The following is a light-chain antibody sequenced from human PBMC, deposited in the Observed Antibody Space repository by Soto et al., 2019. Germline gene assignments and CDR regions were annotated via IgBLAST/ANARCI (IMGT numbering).Light chain of an antibody. V-gene: IGKV1-9*01. CDR3: QQLNSYPRT. J-gene: IGKJ5*01. Sequence: DIQMTQSPSTLSASVGDRVTITCRASQSISNRLAWYHQKPGKAPKLLIYAASTLQSGVPSRFSGSGSGTDFTLTISSLQPEDFATYYCQQLNSYPRTFGQGTRLEIK. CDR1: QSISNR. CDR2: AAS.